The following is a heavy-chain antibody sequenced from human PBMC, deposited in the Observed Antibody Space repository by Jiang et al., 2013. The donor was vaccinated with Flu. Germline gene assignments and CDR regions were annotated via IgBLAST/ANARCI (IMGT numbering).Heavy chain of an antibody. Sequence: GSGLVKPSETLSLTCTVSGDSISSSSYFWAWIRQPPGKGLEWIGSIYDSGSSWYNPSLKSRVTISVETFKSQFSLKVKSVTAADAAVYYCARAQKYSGFELPYFD. J-gene: IGHJ4*01. CDR2: IYDSGSS. CDR3: ARAQKYSGFELPYFD. CDR1: GDSISSSSYF. D-gene: IGHD5-12*01. V-gene: IGHV4-39*07.